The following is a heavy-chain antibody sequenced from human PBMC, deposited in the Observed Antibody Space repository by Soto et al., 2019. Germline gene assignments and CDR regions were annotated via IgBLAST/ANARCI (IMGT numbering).Heavy chain of an antibody. CDR2: ISSGGSVI. Sequence: QVQLVESGGGLVKPGGSLRLSCVASGFTFSDYYMSWFRQAPGKGLEWVSYISSGGSVIYSADSMKGRFTISRDNAKNSLYLQVNSLRAEDTVGYYCAREPRDDYMISGGFDYWGQGTLVNVSS. D-gene: IGHD4-4*01. J-gene: IGHJ4*02. V-gene: IGHV3-11*01. CDR3: AREPRDDYMISGGFDY. CDR1: GFTFSDYY.